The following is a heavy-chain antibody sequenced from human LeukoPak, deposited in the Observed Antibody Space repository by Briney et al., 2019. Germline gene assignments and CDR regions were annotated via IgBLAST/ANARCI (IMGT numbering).Heavy chain of an antibody. CDR1: GYTFTGYY. D-gene: IGHD2-2*01. J-gene: IGHJ4*02. V-gene: IGHV1-2*02. CDR2: INPNSGGT. CDR3: ARPRCSSTSCYRFDY. Sequence: GASVKVSXKASGYTFTGYYMHWVRQAPGQGLEWMGWINPNSGGTNYAQKFQGRVTMTRDTSISTAYMELSRLRSDDTAVYYCARPRCSSTSCYRFDYWGQGTLVTVSS.